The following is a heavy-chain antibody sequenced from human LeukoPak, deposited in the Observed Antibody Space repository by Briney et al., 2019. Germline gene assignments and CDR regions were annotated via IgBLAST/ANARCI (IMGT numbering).Heavy chain of an antibody. CDR2: VYHSGTT. J-gene: IGHJ4*02. CDR3: ARWAVRGVVNFDY. Sequence: SETLSLTCSVSGGPISSGGYYWSWIRQHPRMGLEWIGHVYHSGTTNYNPSLKSRVTISADTSKNQFSLKLNSVTAADTAVYFCARWAVRGVVNFDYWGQGIRVTVSS. V-gene: IGHV4-31*03. CDR1: GGPISSGGYY. D-gene: IGHD3-10*01.